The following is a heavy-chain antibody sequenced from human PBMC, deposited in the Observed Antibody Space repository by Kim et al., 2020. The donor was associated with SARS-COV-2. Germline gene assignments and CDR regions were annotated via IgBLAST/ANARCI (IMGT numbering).Heavy chain of an antibody. Sequence: THYPDSVKGRFTISRDNSKNTLFLQRNSLSADDTAVYYGARGGGGFYDYWGQGTLVTVSS. J-gene: IGHJ4*01. CDR2: T. D-gene: IGHD3-22*01. V-gene: IGHV3-23*01. CDR3: ARGGGGFYDY.